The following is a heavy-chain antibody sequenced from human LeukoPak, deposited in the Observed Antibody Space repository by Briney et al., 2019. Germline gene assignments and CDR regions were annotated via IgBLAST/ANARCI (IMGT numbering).Heavy chain of an antibody. CDR1: GGSISSGGYY. Sequence: SETLSLTCTVSGGSISSGGYYWSWIRQHPGKGLEWIGYIYYSGNTYYNPSLKSRVTISVDTSKNQFSLKLSSVTAADTAVYYCARIALEYCSGGSCYSGAFDIWGQGTMVTVSS. CDR3: ARIALEYCSGGSCYSGAFDI. CDR2: IYYSGNT. V-gene: IGHV4-31*03. J-gene: IGHJ3*02. D-gene: IGHD2-15*01.